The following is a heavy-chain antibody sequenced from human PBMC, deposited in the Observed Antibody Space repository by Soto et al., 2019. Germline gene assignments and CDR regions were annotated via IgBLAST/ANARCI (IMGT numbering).Heavy chain of an antibody. J-gene: IGHJ4*02. CDR1: GGTFSSNA. CDR3: AVTVTGSRSPLAH. CDR2: IIPIYASP. Sequence: QVQLVQSGAEVKKPGSSVKVSCKASGGTFSSNAISWVRQAPGQGLEWMGGIIPIYASPNYAQKFQGRVTVTADKATSTAYLELSRLKFADSAIYYCAVTVTGSRSPLAHWGRGTLVIVSS. V-gene: IGHV1-69*06. D-gene: IGHD3-9*01.